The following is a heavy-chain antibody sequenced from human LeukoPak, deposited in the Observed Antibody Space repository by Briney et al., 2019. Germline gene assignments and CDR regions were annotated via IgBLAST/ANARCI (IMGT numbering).Heavy chain of an antibody. V-gene: IGHV5-51*01. J-gene: IGHJ5*02. CDR2: IYPGDSDT. D-gene: IGHD5-12*01. Sequence: GESLKISCKGSGYSFTSYWIGWVRQMPGKGLEWMGIIYPGDSDTRYSPSFQGQVTISADKSISTAYQQWSSLKASDTAMYYCARRGGGYSGYDWHNWFDPWGQGTLVTVSS. CDR3: ARRGGGYSGYDWHNWFDP. CDR1: GYSFTSYW.